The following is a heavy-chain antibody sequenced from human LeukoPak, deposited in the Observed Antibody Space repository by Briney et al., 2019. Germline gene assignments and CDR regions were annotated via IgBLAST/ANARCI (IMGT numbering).Heavy chain of an antibody. CDR2: INHSGST. J-gene: IGHJ6*03. Sequence: PSETLSLTCAVYGGSFSGYYWSWIRQPPGKGLEWIWEINHSGSTNYNPSLKSRVTISVDTSKNQFSLQLSSVTAADTAVYYCARRSSGYYYYLNYYMDVWGKGTTVTVSS. CDR3: ARRSSGYYYYLNYYMDV. CDR1: GGSFSGYY. V-gene: IGHV4-34*01. D-gene: IGHD3-22*01.